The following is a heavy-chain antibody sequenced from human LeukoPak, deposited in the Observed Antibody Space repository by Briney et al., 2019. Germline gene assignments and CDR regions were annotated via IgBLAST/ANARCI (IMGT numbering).Heavy chain of an antibody. Sequence: GASVKVSCKASGYTFTSYDINWVRQATGQGLEWMGWINPKGGNTGYAQKFQGRVTMTRNTSISTAYMELSSLRSEDTAVYYCAREWADPVGTIDAFDIWGQGTMVTVSS. CDR2: INPKGGNT. D-gene: IGHD1-26*01. J-gene: IGHJ3*02. CDR1: GYTFTSYD. CDR3: AREWADPVGTIDAFDI. V-gene: IGHV1-8*01.